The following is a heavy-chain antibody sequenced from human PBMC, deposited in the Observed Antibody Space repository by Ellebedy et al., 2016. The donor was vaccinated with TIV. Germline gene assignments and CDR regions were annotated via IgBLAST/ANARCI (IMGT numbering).Heavy chain of an antibody. D-gene: IGHD3-3*01. V-gene: IGHV3-11*01. CDR3: ARDRKLERGYDFWSGYYLDPDY. CDR1: GFTFSDYY. Sequence: GESLKISXAASGFTFSDYYMSWIRQAPGKGLEWVSYISSSGSTIYYADSVKGRFTISRDNAKNSLYLQMNSLRAEDTAVYYCARDRKLERGYDFWSGYYLDPDYWGQGTLVTVSS. J-gene: IGHJ4*02. CDR2: ISSSGSTI.